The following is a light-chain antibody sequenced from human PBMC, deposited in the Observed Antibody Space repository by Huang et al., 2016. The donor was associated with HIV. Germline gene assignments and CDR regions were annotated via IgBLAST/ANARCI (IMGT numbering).Light chain of an antibody. Sequence: EIVMAQSPATLSVSPGERATLSCRAGQSVSSNLAWYQQKPGQAPRLLIAGATTRATCIPARFSGSGSGTEFTLTISSLQSEDFAVYYCLQYNNWPRTFGQGTKVDIK. V-gene: IGKV3-15*01. J-gene: IGKJ1*01. CDR1: QSVSSN. CDR3: LQYNNWPRT. CDR2: GAT.